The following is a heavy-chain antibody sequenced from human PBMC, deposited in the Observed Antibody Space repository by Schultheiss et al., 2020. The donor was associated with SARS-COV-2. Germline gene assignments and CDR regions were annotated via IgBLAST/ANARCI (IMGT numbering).Heavy chain of an antibody. CDR3: ASTNFGGVIRPPSY. CDR1: GLTFNNCG. D-gene: IGHD3-16*02. V-gene: IGHV3-33*01. CDR2: IWYDGSNK. J-gene: IGHJ4*02. Sequence: GESLKISCAASGLTFNNCGVQWVRQAPGKGLEWVAVIWYDGSNKNKAGSVKGRFTMSRDNSKNTLYLQMNSLRAEDTALYYCASTNFGGVIRPPSYWGQGTLVTVSS.